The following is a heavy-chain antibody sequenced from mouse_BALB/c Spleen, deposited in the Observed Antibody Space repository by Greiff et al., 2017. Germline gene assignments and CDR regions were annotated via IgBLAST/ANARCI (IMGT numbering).Heavy chain of an antibody. D-gene: IGHD1-1*01. CDR2: INPSNGRT. CDR3: ARKGTTVVAFDY. Sequence: QVQLQQPGADLVKPGASVKLSCKASGYTFTRYWMHWVKQRPGQGLEWIGEINPSNGRTNYNEKFKSKATLTVDKSSSTAYMQLSSLTSEDSAVYYCARKGTTVVAFDYWGQGTTLTVSS. V-gene: IGHV1S81*02. J-gene: IGHJ2*01. CDR1: GYTFTRYW.